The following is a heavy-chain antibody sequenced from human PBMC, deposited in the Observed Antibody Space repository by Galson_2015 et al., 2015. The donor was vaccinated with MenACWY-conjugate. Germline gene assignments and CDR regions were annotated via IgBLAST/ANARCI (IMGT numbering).Heavy chain of an antibody. Sequence: SLRLSCAASEFTFNSHWMSWVRQAPGKGLEWVADIKKDGSEKYYVDSVKGRFTISRDNSKNSLYLQMNSLRAEDTAIYYCARGPAYGDGVDFLDFWGQGTLVTVSS. V-gene: IGHV3-7*03. J-gene: IGHJ4*02. CDR3: ARGPAYGDGVDFLDF. CDR1: EFTFNSHW. D-gene: IGHD4-17*01. CDR2: IKKDGSEK.